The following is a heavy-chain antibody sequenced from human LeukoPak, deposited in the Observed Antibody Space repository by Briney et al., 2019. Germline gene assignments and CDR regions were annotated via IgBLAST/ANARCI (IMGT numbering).Heavy chain of an antibody. V-gene: IGHV3-21*01. CDR1: GFTFSSYS. J-gene: IGHJ6*03. D-gene: IGHD6-13*01. CDR3: AMFAAGAETHNVHYHYMDV. Sequence: GGSLRLSCAASGFTFSSYSLSWVRQAPGKGLEWVSSIRRGSSFIYYADSVKGRFTISRDNAKTSLYLQMNSLRAEDTAVYSCAMFAAGAETHNVHYHYMDVWGKGTTVTVSS. CDR2: IRRGSSFI.